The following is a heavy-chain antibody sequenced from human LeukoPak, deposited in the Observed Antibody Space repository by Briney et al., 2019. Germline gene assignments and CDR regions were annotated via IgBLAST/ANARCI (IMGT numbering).Heavy chain of an antibody. V-gene: IGHV1-2*02. CDR3: ARNRRIGCTNGVCYMDY. CDR2: INPNSGGT. D-gene: IGHD2-8*01. J-gene: IGHJ4*02. Sequence: ASVKVSCKASGYTFTGYYMHWVRQAPGQGLEWMGWINPNSGGTNYAQKIQGRVTMTRDTSISTAYMELSRLRSDDTAVYYCARNRRIGCTNGVCYMDYWGQGTLVTVSS. CDR1: GYTFTGYY.